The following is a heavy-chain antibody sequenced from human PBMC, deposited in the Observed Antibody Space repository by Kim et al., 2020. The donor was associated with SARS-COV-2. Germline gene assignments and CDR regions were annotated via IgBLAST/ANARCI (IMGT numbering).Heavy chain of an antibody. D-gene: IGHD2-15*01. CDR3: AKDNLRMRTLDV. CDR1: GFSFSPYE. Sequence: GGSLRLSCGASGFSFSPYEMHWLRQSPGMGLQWVATISKDGDDRNYVESVKGRFTVSRDNSRNTMYLPLSDLTAADTAVYYCAKDNLRMRTLDVWG. CDR2: ISKDGDDR. V-gene: IGHV3-30*15. J-gene: IGHJ6*01.